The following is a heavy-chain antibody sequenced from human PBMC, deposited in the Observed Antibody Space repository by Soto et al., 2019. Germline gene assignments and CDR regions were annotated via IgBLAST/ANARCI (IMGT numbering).Heavy chain of an antibody. J-gene: IGHJ4*02. CDR1: GFTFSSYS. V-gene: IGHV3-21*01. D-gene: IGHD2-21*02. Sequence: PGGSLRLSCAASGFTFSSYSMNWVRQAPGKGLEWVSSISSSSSYIYYADSVKGRFTISRDNAKNSLYLQMNSLRAEDTAVYYCARDPLAYCGGDCYDPTTNFDYWGQGTLVTVSS. CDR2: ISSSSSYI. CDR3: ARDPLAYCGGDCYDPTTNFDY.